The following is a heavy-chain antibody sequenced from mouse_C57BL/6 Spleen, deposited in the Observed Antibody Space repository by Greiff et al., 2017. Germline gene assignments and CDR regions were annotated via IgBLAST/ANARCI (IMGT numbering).Heavy chain of an antibody. D-gene: IGHD4-1*02. V-gene: IGHV1-15*01. CDR1: GYTFTDYE. J-gene: IGHJ2*01. CDR2: IDPETGGT. Sequence: QVQLQQSGAELVRPGASVTLSCKASGYTFTDYEMHWVKQTPVHGLEWIGAIDPETGGTAYNQKFKGKAILTADKSSSTAYMELRSLTSEDSAVYYCTSWPTGTWGDYWGQGTTLTVSS. CDR3: TSWPTGTWGDY.